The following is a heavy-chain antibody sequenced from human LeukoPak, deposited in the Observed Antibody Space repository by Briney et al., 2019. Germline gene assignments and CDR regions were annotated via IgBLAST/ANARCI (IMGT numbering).Heavy chain of an antibody. D-gene: IGHD2-15*01. CDR3: ARRVVYYFDY. J-gene: IGHJ4*02. CDR1: GFSFSSYA. CDR2: ISGSGDNT. Sequence: GGSLRLSCAASGFSFSSYAMNWVRQAPGKGLEWVSTISGSGDNTYYTDSVKGRFTISRDNSRNTLYLQMNSLRAEDTAVYYCARRVVYYFDYWGQGTLVTVSS. V-gene: IGHV3-23*01.